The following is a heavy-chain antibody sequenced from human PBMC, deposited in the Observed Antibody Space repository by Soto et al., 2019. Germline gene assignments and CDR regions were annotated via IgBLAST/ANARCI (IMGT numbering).Heavy chain of an antibody. CDR1: GFTFTSSA. V-gene: IGHV1-58*01. D-gene: IGHD2-8*01. CDR3: AAGPNYLLDY. Sequence: SVKVSCKASGFTFTSSAVLWVRQARGQRLEWIGWIVVANGNTNYAQQFQERVTITGDMSTSTAYMELSSLRSEDTAVYYCAAGPNYLLDYWGQGTLVTSPQ. J-gene: IGHJ4*02. CDR2: IVVANGNT.